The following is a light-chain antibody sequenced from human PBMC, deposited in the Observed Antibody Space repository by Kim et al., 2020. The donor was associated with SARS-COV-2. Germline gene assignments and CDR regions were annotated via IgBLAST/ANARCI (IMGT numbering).Light chain of an antibody. CDR3: QQYGSSRT. V-gene: IGKV3-20*01. CDR1: QSVSSNY. Sequence: LSPGERATLSCRASQSVSSNYLAWYQQKPGQAPRLLIYIASSRATGIPDRFSGSGSGTDFTLTISRLEPEDFAVYYCQQYGSSRTFGQGTKVDIK. CDR2: IAS. J-gene: IGKJ1*01.